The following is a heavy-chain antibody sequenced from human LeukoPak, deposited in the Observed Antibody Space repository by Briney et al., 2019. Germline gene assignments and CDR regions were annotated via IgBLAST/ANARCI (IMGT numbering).Heavy chain of an antibody. CDR1: GFTFSSYG. Sequence: PGRSLRLSCAASGFTFSSYGMHWVRQAPGKGLEWVAVISYDGSNKYYADSVKGRFTISRDNSKNTLYLQMNSLRAEDTAVYYCAKEADSSGYYSPYYYGMDVWGQGTTVTVSS. CDR3: AKEADSSGYYSPYYYGMDV. V-gene: IGHV3-30*18. CDR2: ISYDGSNK. J-gene: IGHJ6*02. D-gene: IGHD3-22*01.